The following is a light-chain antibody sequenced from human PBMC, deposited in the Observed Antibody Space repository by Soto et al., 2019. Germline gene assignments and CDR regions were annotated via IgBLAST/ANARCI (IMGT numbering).Light chain of an antibody. CDR2: KAS. CDR1: QTISSW. Sequence: DIQMTQSPSTLSGSVGDRVTITCRASQTISSWLAWYQQKPGKAPKLLIYKASTLKSGVPSRFSGSGSGTEFTLTISILQPDDFATYYCQHYNSYSEAFGQGNKVELK. V-gene: IGKV1-5*03. CDR3: QHYNSYSEA. J-gene: IGKJ1*01.